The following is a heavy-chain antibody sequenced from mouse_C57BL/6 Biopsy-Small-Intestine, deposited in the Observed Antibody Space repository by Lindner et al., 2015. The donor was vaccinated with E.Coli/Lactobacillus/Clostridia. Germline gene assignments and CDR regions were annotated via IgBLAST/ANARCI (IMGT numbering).Heavy chain of an antibody. D-gene: IGHD2-13*01. CDR2: INPHNGGT. Sequence: VQLQESGPELVKPGDSVKMSCKTSGYTFTDYYMDWVKQSHGKSLEWIGFINPHNGGTNYNQKFKGKATLTVDKSSNTVHMELHSLTSEDSAVYYCARREDYGDFANWGQGTLVTVSA. CDR3: ARREDYGDFAN. V-gene: IGHV1-34*02. CDR1: GYTFTDYY. J-gene: IGHJ3*01.